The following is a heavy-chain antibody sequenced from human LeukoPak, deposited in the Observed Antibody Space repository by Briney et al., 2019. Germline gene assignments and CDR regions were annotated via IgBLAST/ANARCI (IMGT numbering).Heavy chain of an antibody. CDR3: ARGYYAGRGHHFEY. D-gene: IGHD3-22*01. CDR1: GFTFSGYS. Sequence: GKSLRLSCATSGFTFSGYSMHWVRQAPGKGLEWVTVIWSDGSNKYYADSVKGRFTISRDNSKNTLYLQMNSLRAEDTAVYYCARGYYAGRGHHFEYWGQGTLVTVSS. CDR2: IWSDGSNK. J-gene: IGHJ4*02. V-gene: IGHV3-33*01.